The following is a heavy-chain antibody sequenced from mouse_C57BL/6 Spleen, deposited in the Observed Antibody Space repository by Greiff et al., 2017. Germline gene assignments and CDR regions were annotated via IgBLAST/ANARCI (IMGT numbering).Heavy chain of an antibody. CDR1: GYTFTSYW. D-gene: IGHD3-2*02. J-gene: IGHJ3*01. V-gene: IGHV1-69*01. Sequence: VQLQQPGAELVMPGASVKLSCKASGYTFTSYWMHWVKQRPGQGLEWIGEIDPSDSYTNYNQKFKGKSTLTVDKSSSTAYMQLSSLTSEDSAVYYCARWSSGFFAYWGQGTLVTVSA. CDR3: ARWSSGFFAY. CDR2: IDPSDSYT.